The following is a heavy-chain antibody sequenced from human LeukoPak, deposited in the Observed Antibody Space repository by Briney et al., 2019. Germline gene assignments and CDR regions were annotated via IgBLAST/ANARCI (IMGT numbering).Heavy chain of an antibody. D-gene: IGHD3-9*01. CDR2: ISGSGGST. J-gene: IGHJ5*02. Sequence: PGGSLRLSCAASGFTFSSYAMSWVRQAPGKGLEWVSAISGSGGSTYYADSVKGRFTISRDNSKNTLYLQMNSLRAEDTAVYYCAKEMGYDILTGYYIGKWDNWFDPWGQGTLVTVSS. CDR3: AKEMGYDILTGYYIGKWDNWFDP. V-gene: IGHV3-23*01. CDR1: GFTFSSYA.